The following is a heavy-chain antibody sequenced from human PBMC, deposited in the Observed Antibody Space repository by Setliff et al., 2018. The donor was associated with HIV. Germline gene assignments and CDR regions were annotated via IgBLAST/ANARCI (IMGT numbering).Heavy chain of an antibody. Sequence: LRLSCAASGFTFSSYWMTWVRQAPGKGPEWVANIKQDGSEKYYVGSVKGRFTISRDNAKNSLYLQMNRLRAEDTGVYYCAREPEYSSPGGGMDVWGQGTTVTVSS. CDR2: IKQDGSEK. J-gene: IGHJ6*02. CDR3: AREPEYSSPGGGMDV. D-gene: IGHD6-6*01. V-gene: IGHV3-7*01. CDR1: GFTFSSYW.